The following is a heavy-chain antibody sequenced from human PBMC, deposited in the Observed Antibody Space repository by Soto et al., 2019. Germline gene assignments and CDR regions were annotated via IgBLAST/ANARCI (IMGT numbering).Heavy chain of an antibody. J-gene: IGHJ3*02. V-gene: IGHV3-23*01. Sequence: GGSLRLSCAASGFTFSSYAMSWVRQAPGKGLEWVSAISGSGGSTYYADSVKGRFTISRDNSKNTLYLQMNSLRAEDTAVYYCFKYVRVSVVVVAATGFDAFDIWGQGTMVTVSS. CDR2: ISGSGGST. CDR3: FKYVRVSVVVVAATGFDAFDI. D-gene: IGHD2-15*01. CDR1: GFTFSSYA.